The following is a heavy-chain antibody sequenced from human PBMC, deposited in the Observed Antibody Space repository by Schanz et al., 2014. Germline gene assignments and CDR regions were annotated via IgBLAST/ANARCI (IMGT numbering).Heavy chain of an antibody. CDR2: ISSDGSKK. Sequence: QVQLVESGGGVVQPERSLRLSCAASGFNFANHAIHWVRQGQGNGLQWVAVISSDGSKKLYADSVKARFTISRDTSKNTLYLLLNSLRAEDTAVYYCARGREVVAKIFDVWGQGTMVTVSS. CDR1: GFNFANHA. D-gene: IGHD3-22*01. J-gene: IGHJ3*01. CDR3: ARGREVVAKIFDV. V-gene: IGHV3-33*05.